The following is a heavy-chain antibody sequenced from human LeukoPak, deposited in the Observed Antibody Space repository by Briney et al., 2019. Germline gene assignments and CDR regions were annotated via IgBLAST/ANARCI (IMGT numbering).Heavy chain of an antibody. J-gene: IGHJ4*02. CDR1: GFTFSSYS. D-gene: IGHD6-19*01. CDR3: ARDSGTSYSSGWYDY. V-gene: IGHV3-21*01. Sequence: PGGSLRLPCAASGFTFSSYSMNWVRQAPGKGLEWVSSISSSSGYIYYADSVKGRFTISRDNAKNSLYLQMNSLRAEDTAVYYCARDSGTSYSSGWYDYWGQGTLVTVSS. CDR2: ISSSSGYI.